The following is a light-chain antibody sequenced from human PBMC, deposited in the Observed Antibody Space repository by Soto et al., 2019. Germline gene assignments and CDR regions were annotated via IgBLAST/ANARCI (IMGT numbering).Light chain of an antibody. CDR1: QSLLHSNGYNY. Sequence: DIVMTQSPLSQPVTPGEPASISCRSSQSLLHSNGYNYLDWYLQKPGQSPQVLIYLGSNRASGVPDRFSGSGSGTDFTLKINRVEAEDVGVYYCMQALQTPSTFGQGTKLEIK. V-gene: IGKV2-28*01. CDR2: LGS. J-gene: IGKJ2*02. CDR3: MQALQTPST.